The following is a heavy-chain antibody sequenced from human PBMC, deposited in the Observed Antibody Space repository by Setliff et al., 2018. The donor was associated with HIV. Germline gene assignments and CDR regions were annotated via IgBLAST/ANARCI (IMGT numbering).Heavy chain of an antibody. V-gene: IGHV1-18*01. D-gene: IGHD6-13*01. Sequence: GASVKVSCKASGYTFISYGISWVRQAPGQGLEWMGWISAYNGNTNYAQKLQGRVTMTTDTSTSTAYMELRSLRSDDTAVYYCARDSNPRRSWYSGDAFDIWGQGTMVTVS. CDR3: ARDSNPRRSWYSGDAFDI. J-gene: IGHJ3*02. CDR1: GYTFISYG. CDR2: ISAYNGNT.